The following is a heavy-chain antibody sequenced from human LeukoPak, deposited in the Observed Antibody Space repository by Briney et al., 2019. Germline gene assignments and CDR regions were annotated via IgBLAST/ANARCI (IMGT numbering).Heavy chain of an antibody. J-gene: IGHJ6*03. CDR2: IRYDGSNK. Sequence: GGPLRLSCAASGFTFSSYGMHWVRQAPGKGLEWVAFIRYDGSNKYYADSVKGRFTISRDNSKNTLYLQMNSLRAEDTAVYYCAKGGPRSDYYYMDVWGKGTTVTVSS. V-gene: IGHV3-30*02. CDR3: AKGGPRSDYYYMDV. D-gene: IGHD2-15*01. CDR1: GFTFSSYG.